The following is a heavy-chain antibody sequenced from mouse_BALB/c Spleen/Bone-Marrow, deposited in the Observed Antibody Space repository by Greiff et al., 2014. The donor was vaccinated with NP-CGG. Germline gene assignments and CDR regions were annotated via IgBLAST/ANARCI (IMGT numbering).Heavy chain of an antibody. CDR3: ASYGSSYYAMDY. V-gene: IGHV1-67*01. Sequence: QVQLKDSGPELVRPGASVKISCKGSGYTFTDYAMHWVKQSHAKSLEWIGVISTYSGNTNYNQKFKGKATMTVDKSSSTAYMELARLTSEDSAIYYCASYGSSYYAMDYWGQGTSVTVSS. CDR2: ISTYSGNT. D-gene: IGHD1-1*01. J-gene: IGHJ4*01. CDR1: GYTFTDYA.